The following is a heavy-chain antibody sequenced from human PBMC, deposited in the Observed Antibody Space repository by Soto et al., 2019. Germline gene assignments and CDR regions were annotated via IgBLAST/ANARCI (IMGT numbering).Heavy chain of an antibody. Sequence: GESLKISCKGSGYTFNSYWIGWVRQMPGKGLEWMGLIYPGDSDTRYNPSFQGQVTISADKSITTAYVQWSSLKASDTGIYYCARQVAVAGTGWYFDLWGRGTLVPVSS. CDR2: IYPGDSDT. D-gene: IGHD6-19*01. CDR3: ARQVAVAGTGWYFDL. J-gene: IGHJ2*01. CDR1: GYTFNSYW. V-gene: IGHV5-51*01.